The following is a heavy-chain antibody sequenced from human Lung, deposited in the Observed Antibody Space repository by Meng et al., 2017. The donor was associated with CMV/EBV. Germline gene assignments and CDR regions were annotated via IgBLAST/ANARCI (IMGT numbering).Heavy chain of an antibody. CDR1: GGSISISTW. CDR2: IYHSGGT. Sequence: QMHAPESGPGLVKPSGTLSLTCAVSGGSISISTWWSWVRQPPGKGLEWIGEIYHSGGTNYNPSLRGRVTISLDKSKNQFSLTLRSVTAADTAVYYCARDPYATGWAGWGQGTLVTVSS. D-gene: IGHD6-19*01. V-gene: IGHV4-4*02. J-gene: IGHJ4*02. CDR3: ARDPYATGWAG.